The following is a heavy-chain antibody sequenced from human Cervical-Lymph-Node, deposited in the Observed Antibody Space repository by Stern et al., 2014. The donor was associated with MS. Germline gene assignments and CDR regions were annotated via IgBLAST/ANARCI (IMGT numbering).Heavy chain of an antibody. V-gene: IGHV3-23*04. CDR2: ISGSGGST. CDR3: AKDRRGYSSGSQYFQH. Sequence: EVQLVESGGGLVQPGGSLRLSCAASGFTFSSYAMSWVRQAPGKGLEWVSAISGSGGSTYYADSVKGRFTISRDNSKNTLYLQMNSLRAEDTAVYYCAKDRRGYSSGSQYFQHWGQGTLVTVSS. CDR1: GFTFSSYA. D-gene: IGHD3-22*01. J-gene: IGHJ1*01.